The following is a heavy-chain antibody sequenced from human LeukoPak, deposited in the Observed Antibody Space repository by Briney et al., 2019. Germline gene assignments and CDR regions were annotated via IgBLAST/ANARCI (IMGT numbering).Heavy chain of an antibody. CDR1: GGSITTYY. V-gene: IGHV4-59*01. Sequence: SETLSLTCTVSGGSITTYYWSWIRQPPGKGLEWIGFIFYSGSTNYNPSLKSRVTISLNTSKTQFSLKLSSVTAADTAVYYCARGIGAADFWGQGILVTVSS. J-gene: IGHJ4*02. CDR2: IFYSGST. CDR3: ARGIGAADF. D-gene: IGHD3-10*01.